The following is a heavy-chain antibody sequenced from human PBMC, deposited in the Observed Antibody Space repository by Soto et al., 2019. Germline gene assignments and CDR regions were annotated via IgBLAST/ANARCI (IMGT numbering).Heavy chain of an antibody. CDR2: IYKSTTT. D-gene: IGHD2-15*01. CDR1: GDSISTVDYF. V-gene: IGHV4-30-4*01. CDR3: ARGRYCLTGRCFSNWFDS. J-gene: IGHJ5*01. Sequence: SETLSLTCSVSGDSISTVDYFWAWIRQPPGQALEYIGYIYKSTTTYYNPSFESRVAISLDTSKSQFSLNVTSVTAADTAVYFCARGRYCLTGRCFSNWFDSWGQGTLVTVSS.